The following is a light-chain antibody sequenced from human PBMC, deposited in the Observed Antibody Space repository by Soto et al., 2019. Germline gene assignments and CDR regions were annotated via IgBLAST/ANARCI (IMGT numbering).Light chain of an antibody. CDR3: AAWDAALGGLVV. CDR2: SNT. V-gene: IGLV1-44*01. CDR1: TSNIGINT. J-gene: IGLJ2*01. Sequence: QSVLTQPPSVSGTPGQRVSISCSGSTSNIGINTVNWYQQLPGTAPKLLIYSNTQRPSGVPERFSGSKSGTSASLAISGLRSEDEADYYCAAWDAALGGLVVFGGGTKVTVL.